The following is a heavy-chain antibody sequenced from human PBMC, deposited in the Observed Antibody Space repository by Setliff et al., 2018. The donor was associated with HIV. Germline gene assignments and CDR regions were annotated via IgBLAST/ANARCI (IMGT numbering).Heavy chain of an antibody. CDR2: IYPGDSDT. CDR1: GYRFTSYW. Sequence: GESLKISCKASGYRFTSYWIAWVRQMPGKGLEWMGIIYPGDSDTRYSPSFRGQVTISVDKSLDSAYLQWNTLKASDTAMYYCARSNRGYDSRGFYRENWFDPWGQGTQVTVSS. D-gene: IGHD3-22*01. J-gene: IGHJ5*02. V-gene: IGHV5-51*01. CDR3: ARSNRGYDSRGFYRENWFDP.